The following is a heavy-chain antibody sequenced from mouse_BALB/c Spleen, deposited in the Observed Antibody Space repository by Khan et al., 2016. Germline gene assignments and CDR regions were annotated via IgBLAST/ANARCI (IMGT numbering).Heavy chain of an antibody. CDR1: EYTFTNYG. Sequence: QIQLVQSGPELKKPGETVKISCKASEYTFTNYGMNWVKQAPGKGLKWMGWINTNTGEPTYAEEFKGRFAFSLDASASTAYLQINNLKNEDSATYFCARTGDYPYYAVDYWGQGTSVTVSS. CDR2: INTNTGEP. D-gene: IGHD2-13*01. CDR3: ARTGDYPYYAVDY. V-gene: IGHV9-3*02. J-gene: IGHJ4*01.